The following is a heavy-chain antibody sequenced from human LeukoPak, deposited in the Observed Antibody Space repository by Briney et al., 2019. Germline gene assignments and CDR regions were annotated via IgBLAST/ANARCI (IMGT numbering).Heavy chain of an antibody. D-gene: IGHD3-22*01. J-gene: IGHJ4*02. CDR2: IHPGDSDT. CDR3: ARGPYYDSSRFDY. CDR1: GYRFTSYC. V-gene: IGHV5-51*01. Sequence: GESLKISFKGSGYRFTSYCIGWVRQMAGKGLEWMGIIHPGDSDTRYSPSFQGQVTISADKSISTAYLQWSSLKASDTAMYYCARGPYYDSSRFDYWGQGTLVTVSS.